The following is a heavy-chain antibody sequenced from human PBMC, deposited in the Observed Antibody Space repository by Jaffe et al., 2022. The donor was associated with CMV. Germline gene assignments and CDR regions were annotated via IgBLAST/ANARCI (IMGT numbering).Heavy chain of an antibody. V-gene: IGHV4-4*07. D-gene: IGHD3-10*01. CDR1: GGSITSHY. Sequence: QVQLQESGPGLVKPSETLSLTCTVSGGSITSHYWSWVRQPAGKGLEWIGRHYRSGTTKYNPSLQSRVIMSVDTSKKQFSLKLSSVTAADTAVYYCARAGPYYGSGSDYTKGPRNYYYGMDVWGQGTTVTVSS. CDR2: HYRSGTT. CDR3: ARAGPYYGSGSDYTKGPRNYYYGMDV. J-gene: IGHJ6*02.